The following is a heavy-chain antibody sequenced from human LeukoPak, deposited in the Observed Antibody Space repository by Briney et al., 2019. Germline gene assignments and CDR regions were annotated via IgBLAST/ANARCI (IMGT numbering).Heavy chain of an antibody. CDR2: ISGSGGST. CDR1: GFTFSSYA. Sequence: PGGSLTLSCAASGFTFSSYAMSWVRQPPGKGLEWVSDISGSGGSTYYADSVKGWFTISRDNSTNSLCLQRNSLRAEDTAVYDCAKYSSGMDVWGQGATVTVSS. D-gene: IGHD6-19*01. J-gene: IGHJ6*02. V-gene: IGHV3-23*01. CDR3: AKYSSGMDV.